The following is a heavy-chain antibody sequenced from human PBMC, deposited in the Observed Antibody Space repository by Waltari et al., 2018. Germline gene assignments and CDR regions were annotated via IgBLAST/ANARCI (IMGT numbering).Heavy chain of an antibody. D-gene: IGHD4-4*01. CDR3: ARTSTLQRNSDFDY. Sequence: QVQLQESGPGLVKPSQTLSLTCTVSGSISSGGYYWSWIRQHPGKGLEWIGYIYYSGSTYYNPSLKSRVTISVDTSKNQFSLKLSSVTAADTAVYYCARTSTLQRNSDFDYWGQGTLVTVSS. V-gene: IGHV4-31*03. CDR2: IYYSGST. J-gene: IGHJ4*02. CDR1: GSISSGGYY.